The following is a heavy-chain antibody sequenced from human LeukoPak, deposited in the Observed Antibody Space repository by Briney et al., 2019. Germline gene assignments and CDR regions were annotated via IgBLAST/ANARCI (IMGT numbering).Heavy chain of an antibody. Sequence: GASVKVSCKASGYTFTSYGISWVRQAPGQGLEWMGIIDPSGGSTTYSQKFQGRVTMTRDTSTSTVYMDLSGLRSEDTAVYYCANHRTGYSSNWYGEFDYWGQGTLVTVSS. CDR1: GYTFTSYG. J-gene: IGHJ4*02. CDR3: ANHRTGYSSNWYGEFDY. D-gene: IGHD6-13*01. CDR2: IDPSGGST. V-gene: IGHV1-46*01.